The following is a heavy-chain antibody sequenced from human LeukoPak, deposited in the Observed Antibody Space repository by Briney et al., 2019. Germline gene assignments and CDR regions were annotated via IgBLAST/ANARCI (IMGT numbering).Heavy chain of an antibody. D-gene: IGHD3-22*01. V-gene: IGHV1-69*13. CDR2: IIPIFGTA. J-gene: IGHJ4*02. CDR3: ARGDLDDSSGYPCGD. CDR1: GYTFTSYD. Sequence: ASVKVSCKASGYTFTSYDISWVRQAPGQGLEWMGGIIPIFGTANYAQKFQGRVTITADESTSTAYMELSSLRSEDTAVYYCARGDLDDSSGYPCGDWGQGTLVTVSS.